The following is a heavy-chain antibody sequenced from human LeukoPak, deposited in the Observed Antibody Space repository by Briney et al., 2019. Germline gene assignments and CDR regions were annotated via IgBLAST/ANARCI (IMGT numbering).Heavy chain of an antibody. V-gene: IGHV4-61*05. J-gene: IGHJ4*02. CDR1: GGSISSSAYY. CDR2: IYYSGST. CDR3: ARHRGHDSSGEFDY. Sequence: SETLSLTCTVSGGSISSSAYYWVWIRQPPGKGLEWIGYIYYSGSTNYNPSLKSRVTISVDTSKNQFSLKLSSVTAADTAVYYCARHRGHDSSGEFDYWSQGTLVTVSS. D-gene: IGHD3-22*01.